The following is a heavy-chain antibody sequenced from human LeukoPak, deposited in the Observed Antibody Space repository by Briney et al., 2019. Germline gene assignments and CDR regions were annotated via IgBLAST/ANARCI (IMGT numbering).Heavy chain of an antibody. Sequence: GGSLRLSCAASGFTFSSYSMNWVRQAPGKGLEWVSSISSSSSYIYYADSVKGRFTISRDNAKNSLYLQMNSLRAEDTAVYYCARDLEYSSSCFDYWGQGTLVTVSS. CDR3: ARDLEYSSSCFDY. J-gene: IGHJ4*02. V-gene: IGHV3-21*01. D-gene: IGHD6-13*01. CDR2: ISSSSSYI. CDR1: GFTFSSYS.